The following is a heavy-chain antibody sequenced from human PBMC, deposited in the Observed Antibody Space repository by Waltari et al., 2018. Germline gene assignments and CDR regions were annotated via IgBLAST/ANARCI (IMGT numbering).Heavy chain of an antibody. V-gene: IGHV4-30-4*08. J-gene: IGHJ6*02. CDR1: VGSISSGAYY. CDR2: IYYSGST. Sequence: QVQLQESGPGLVKPAQTLSLTCTVSVGSISSGAYYWSWTRPPPGKGLEWIGYIYYSGSTYYNPSLKSRVTISVDTSKNQFSLKLSSVTAADTAVYYCARDSSGYYPLGMDVWGQGTTVTVS. D-gene: IGHD3-22*01. CDR3: ARDSSGYYPLGMDV.